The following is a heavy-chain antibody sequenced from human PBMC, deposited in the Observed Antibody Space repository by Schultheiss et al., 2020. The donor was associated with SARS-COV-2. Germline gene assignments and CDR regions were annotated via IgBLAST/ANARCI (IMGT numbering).Heavy chain of an antibody. D-gene: IGHD6-13*01. CDR2: ISAYNGNT. CDR1: GYTFTSYG. J-gene: IGHJ6*02. CDR3: ARSSSWTYYYYYGMDV. Sequence: ASVKVSCKASGYTFTSYGISWVRQAPGQGLEWMGWISAYNGNTNYAQKLQGRVTITADKSTSTAYMELSSLRSEDTAVYYCARSSSWTYYYYYGMDVWGQGTTVTVSS. V-gene: IGHV1-18*01.